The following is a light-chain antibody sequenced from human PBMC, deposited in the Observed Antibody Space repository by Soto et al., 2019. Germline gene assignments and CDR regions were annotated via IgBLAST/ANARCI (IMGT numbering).Light chain of an antibody. Sequence: SYELTQPPSVSVAPGQTARITCGGNNIGSKSVHWYQQKPCQAPVLVVYDDSDRPSGIPERFSGSNSGNTATLTISRVEAGDEADYYCQVWDSSSDPPVRNVVFGGGTKLTVL. CDR1: NIGSKS. CDR3: QVWDSSSDPPVRNVV. V-gene: IGLV3-21*02. CDR2: DDS. J-gene: IGLJ2*01.